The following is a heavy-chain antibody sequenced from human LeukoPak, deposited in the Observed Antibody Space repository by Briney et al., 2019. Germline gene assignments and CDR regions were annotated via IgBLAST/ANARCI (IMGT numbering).Heavy chain of an antibody. CDR1: GFTFSSYW. D-gene: IGHD3-16*02. CDR3: AKGVRSVWGSYRTQYYFDY. V-gene: IGHV3-7*01. Sequence: PGGSLRLSCAASGFTFSSYWMSWVRQAPGKGLEWVANIKQDGSEKYYVDSVKGRFTISRDNAKNSLYLQMNSLRAEDTAVYYCAKGVRSVWGSYRTQYYFDYWGQGTLVTVSS. J-gene: IGHJ4*02. CDR2: IKQDGSEK.